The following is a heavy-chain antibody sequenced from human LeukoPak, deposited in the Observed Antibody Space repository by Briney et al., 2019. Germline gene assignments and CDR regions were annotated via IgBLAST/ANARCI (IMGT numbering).Heavy chain of an antibody. CDR2: IGTYGGDT. V-gene: IGHV1-18*01. Sequence: ASVKVSCMATSRISWLRQAPGQGLEWMGWIGTYGGDTYYAQKSQGRITVTTNTSKSTVYMELRNLRSDDTAVYYCSRGVWNFYDDSGYNRDFDSWGQGTLVTVSS. D-gene: IGHD3-22*01. CDR1: TSR. CDR3: SRGVWNFYDDSGYNRDFDS. J-gene: IGHJ5*01.